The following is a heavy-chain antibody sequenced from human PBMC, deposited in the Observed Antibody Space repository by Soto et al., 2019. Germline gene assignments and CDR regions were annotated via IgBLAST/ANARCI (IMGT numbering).Heavy chain of an antibody. D-gene: IGHD2-8*02. J-gene: IGHJ4*02. CDR2: ISRDGGTK. CDR1: GFTVSTYG. Sequence: QVQLVASGGGVVQPGRSLRLSCAVSGFTVSTYGMHWVRQAPGKGLEWVAVISRDGGTKYYADSVKGRFTISRDNSRNTLFLEMNSVRGDDMAVYYCTGEVASGYWGQGTLVTVSS. V-gene: IGHV3-30*03. CDR3: TGEVASGY.